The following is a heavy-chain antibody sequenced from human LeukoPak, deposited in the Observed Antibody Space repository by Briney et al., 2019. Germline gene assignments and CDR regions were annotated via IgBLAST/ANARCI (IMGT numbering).Heavy chain of an antibody. CDR3: ARHIPPAAVTGRVGWFDP. D-gene: IGHD6-19*01. J-gene: IGHJ5*02. Sequence: SQTLSLTCTVSGGSISSGTYYWSWIRQPAGKGLEWIGRIDTSGRANYNPSLKSRVTISVDRSKNQFSLKLSSVTAAATAVYYCARHIPPAAVTGRVGWFDPWGQGTLVTVSS. V-gene: IGHV4-61*02. CDR2: IDTSGRA. CDR1: GGSISSGTYY.